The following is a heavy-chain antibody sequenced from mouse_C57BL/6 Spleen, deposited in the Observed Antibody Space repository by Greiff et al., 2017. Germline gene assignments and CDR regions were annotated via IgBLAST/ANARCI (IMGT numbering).Heavy chain of an antibody. D-gene: IGHD1-1*01. J-gene: IGHJ4*01. CDR3: AKAYSSFNAFDY. CDR1: GFSLTSYA. Sequence: VQLQESGPGLVAPSQSLSITCTVSGFSLTSYAISWVRQPPGKGLEWLGVIWTGGGTNYNSALKSSMSISKDNYKRQVFFKMNRLLTDDTARYYCAKAYSSFNAFDYWGQGTSVTVSS. CDR2: IWTGGGT. V-gene: IGHV2-9-1*01.